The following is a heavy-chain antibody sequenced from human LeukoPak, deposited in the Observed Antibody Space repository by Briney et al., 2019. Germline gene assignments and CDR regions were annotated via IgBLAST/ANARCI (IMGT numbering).Heavy chain of an antibody. CDR2: INPNSGGT. D-gene: IGHD2-15*01. CDR1: GYTFTGYY. Sequence: ASVKVSCKASGYTFTGYYMHWVRQAPGQGPEWMGWINPNSGGTNYAQKFQGRVTMTRDTSISTAYMEVSGLRSDDTALYYCAVGGSSMGYFDYWGQGTLVTVSS. J-gene: IGHJ4*02. CDR3: AVGGSSMGYFDY. V-gene: IGHV1-2*02.